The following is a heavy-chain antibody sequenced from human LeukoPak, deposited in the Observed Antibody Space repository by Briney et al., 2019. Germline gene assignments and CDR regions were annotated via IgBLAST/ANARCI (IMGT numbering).Heavy chain of an antibody. CDR2: IYYSGRT. J-gene: IGHJ5*02. V-gene: IGHV4-59*01. D-gene: IGHD5-24*01. CDR1: DDSITIYY. CDR3: ARFTPQGYGWGGYNRFDP. Sequence: SETLSLTCSVSDDSITIYYWTWIRQPPGKGLEWIGYIYYSGRTNYNPSLKSRVTISVDTSKNQFSLNLTSVTAADTAVYYCARFTPQGYGWGGYNRFDPWGQGTLVTVSS.